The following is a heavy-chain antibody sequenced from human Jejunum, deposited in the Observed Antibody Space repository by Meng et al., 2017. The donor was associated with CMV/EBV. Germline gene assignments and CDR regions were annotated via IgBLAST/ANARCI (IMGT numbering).Heavy chain of an antibody. Sequence: SGFTVSSNSLSWVRQAPGKGLEWVSIIDSGGTAYYADSVKGRFTISRDNSKNALSLQMGSLRAEDTAVYYCARQTVVAGSYYGMDVWGQGTTVTVSS. J-gene: IGHJ6*02. CDR3: ARQTVVAGSYYGMDV. CDR2: IDSGGTA. V-gene: IGHV3-66*02. D-gene: IGHD2-2*01. CDR1: GFTVSSNS.